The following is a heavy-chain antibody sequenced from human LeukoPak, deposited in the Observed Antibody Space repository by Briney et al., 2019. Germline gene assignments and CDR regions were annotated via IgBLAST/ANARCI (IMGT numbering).Heavy chain of an antibody. CDR1: GSTFSSYA. J-gene: IGHJ4*02. CDR2: ISGSGGST. Sequence: GGSLRLSCAASGSTFSSYAMSWVRQAPGKGLEWVSAISGSGGSTYYADSVKGRFTISRDNSKNTLYLQMNSLRAEDSAVYYCASIQGELGIDYFDYWGQGTLVTVSS. D-gene: IGHD7-27*01. V-gene: IGHV3-23*01. CDR3: ASIQGELGIDYFDY.